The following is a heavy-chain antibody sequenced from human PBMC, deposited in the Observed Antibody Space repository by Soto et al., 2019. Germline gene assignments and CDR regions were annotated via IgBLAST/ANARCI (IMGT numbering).Heavy chain of an antibody. J-gene: IGHJ4*02. V-gene: IGHV1-8*01. CDR2: RNPSSGNT. Sequence: ASVKVSCNASGYTFTSYDINWVRQATGQGLEWRGWRNPSSGNTGYAQKFQGRVTMTRNTSISTAYMELSSLRSEDTAGYYCARAPFVGRELLPIDYWGQGTLVTVSS. CDR1: GYTFTSYD. CDR3: ARAPFVGRELLPIDY. D-gene: IGHD1-26*01.